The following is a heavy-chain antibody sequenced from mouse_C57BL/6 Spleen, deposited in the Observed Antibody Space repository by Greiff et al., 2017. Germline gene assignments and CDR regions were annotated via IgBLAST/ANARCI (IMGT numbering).Heavy chain of an antibody. V-gene: IGHV1-64*01. CDR2: IHPNSGST. Sequence: VQLQQPGAELVKPGASVKLSCKASGYTFTSYWMHWVKQRPGQGLEWIGMIHPNSGSTNYNEKFKSKATLTVAKSSSTAYMQLSSLTSEDSAVYYCAPYYDYDVFAYWGQGTLVTVSA. D-gene: IGHD2-4*01. CDR1: GYTFTSYW. J-gene: IGHJ3*01. CDR3: APYYDYDVFAY.